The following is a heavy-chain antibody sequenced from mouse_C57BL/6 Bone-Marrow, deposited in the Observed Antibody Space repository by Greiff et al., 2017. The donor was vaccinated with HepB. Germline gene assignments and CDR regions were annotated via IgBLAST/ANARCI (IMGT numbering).Heavy chain of an antibody. CDR3: ARGDYGSSYPYFDY. J-gene: IGHJ2*01. D-gene: IGHD1-1*01. Sequence: EVKLVESEGGLVQPGSSMKLSCTASGFTFNDYYMAWVRQVPEKGLEWVANINYDGSSTYYLDSLKSRFIISRDNAKNILYLQMSSLKSEDTATYYCARGDYGSSYPYFDYWGQGTTLTVSS. CDR2: INYDGSST. CDR1: GFTFNDYY. V-gene: IGHV5-16*01.